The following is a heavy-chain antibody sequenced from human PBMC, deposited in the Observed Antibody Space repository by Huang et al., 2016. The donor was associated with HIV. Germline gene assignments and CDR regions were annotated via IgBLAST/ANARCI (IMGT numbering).Heavy chain of an antibody. J-gene: IGHJ4*02. CDR1: GFSFTSYW. D-gene: IGHD5-18*01. CDR3: AIHDSNDFTFDD. CDR2: IVPGNSNT. Sequence: EVQLVQSGVEVKKPGESLKISCKGSGFSFTSYWIGWVRRIPGKGLEGMGIIVPGNSNTVYSPAFQGQVTISADKYTRTAYLQWSSLKASDSAIYYCAIHDSNDFTFDDWGQGTLVAVSS. V-gene: IGHV5-51*03.